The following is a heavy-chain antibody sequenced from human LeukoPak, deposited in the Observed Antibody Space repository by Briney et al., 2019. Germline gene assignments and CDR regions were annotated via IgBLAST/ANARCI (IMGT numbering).Heavy chain of an antibody. J-gene: IGHJ4*02. Sequence: SGTPSLTCAVSGGSLSSSNWWSWVRQRPGKGLEWIGEIYHSGSANQNPPLKSRVSMSLDKSKNQFSLRLTSVTAADTAVYYCARIPSGSYGIFDYWGQGTLVTVSS. V-gene: IGHV4-4*02. CDR2: IYHSGSA. CDR1: GGSLSSSNW. CDR3: ARIPSGSYGIFDY. D-gene: IGHD1-26*01.